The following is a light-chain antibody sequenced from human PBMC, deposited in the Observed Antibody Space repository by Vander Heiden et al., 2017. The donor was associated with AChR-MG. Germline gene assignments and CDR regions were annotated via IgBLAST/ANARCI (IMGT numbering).Light chain of an antibody. J-gene: IGKJ2*01. CDR1: QSVSSGN. CDR3: QQYGRSPYT. V-gene: IGKV3-20*01. Sequence: IALTQSPGPLSLSPEAPASLSCSASQSVSSGNLAWYQQKPGQAPSLLIYGASGRATGIPDSFSGSGSGTDFTLPISRLEPEDFAVYYCQQYGRSPYTFGQGTKLEIK. CDR2: GAS.